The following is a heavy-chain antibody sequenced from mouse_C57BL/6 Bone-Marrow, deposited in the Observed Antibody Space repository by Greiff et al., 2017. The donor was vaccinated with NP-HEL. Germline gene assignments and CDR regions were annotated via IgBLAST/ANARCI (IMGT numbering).Heavy chain of an antibody. CDR3: ARGLRRTWFAY. CDR2: IDPSDSET. CDR1: GYTFTSYW. D-gene: IGHD2-4*01. V-gene: IGHV1-52*01. Sequence: VQLQQPGAELVRPGSSVKLSCKASGYTFTSYWMHWVKQRPIQGLEWIGNIDPSDSETHYDQKFKDKATLTVDKSSSTAYMQLSSLTSEDSAVYYCARGLRRTWFAYWGQGTLVTVSA. J-gene: IGHJ3*01.